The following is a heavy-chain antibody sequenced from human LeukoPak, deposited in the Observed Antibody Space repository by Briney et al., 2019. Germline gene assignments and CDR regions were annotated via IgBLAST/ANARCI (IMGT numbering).Heavy chain of an antibody. V-gene: IGHV4-34*01. CDR2: INHSGST. Sequence: KTSETLSLTCAVYGGSFSGYYWSWIRQPPGKGLEWIGEINHSGSTNYNPSLKSRVTMSVDTSKNQFSLKLFSVTAADAAVYYCARDCSGGSCYSGVIDYWGQGTLVTVSS. J-gene: IGHJ4*02. D-gene: IGHD2-15*01. CDR3: ARDCSGGSCYSGVIDY. CDR1: GGSFSGYY.